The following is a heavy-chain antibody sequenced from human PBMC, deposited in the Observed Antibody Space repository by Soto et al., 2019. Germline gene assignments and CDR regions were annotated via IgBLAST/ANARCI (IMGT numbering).Heavy chain of an antibody. CDR3: ARKAYDYGDYVEY. V-gene: IGHV1-69*02. J-gene: IGHJ4*02. Sequence: SVKVSCKASGGTFSSYTISWVRQAPGQGLEWMGRIIPILGIANYAQKFQGRVTITADKSTSTAYMELSSLRSEDTAVYYCARKAYDYGDYVEYWGQGTLVTVSS. CDR2: IIPILGIA. CDR1: GGTFSSYT. D-gene: IGHD4-17*01.